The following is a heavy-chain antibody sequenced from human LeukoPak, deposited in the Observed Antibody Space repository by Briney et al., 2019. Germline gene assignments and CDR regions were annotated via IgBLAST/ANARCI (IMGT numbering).Heavy chain of an antibody. D-gene: IGHD6-19*01. Sequence: GESLKISCKGSGYSFTSYWIGWVRQMPGKGLEWMGIIYPGDSDTRYSPSFQGQVTISADKSISTAYLQWSSLKASDTAMYYCAGLWYSSGWYVGYFDYWGQGTLVTVSS. J-gene: IGHJ4*02. CDR2: IYPGDSDT. CDR1: GYSFTSYW. V-gene: IGHV5-51*01. CDR3: AGLWYSSGWYVGYFDY.